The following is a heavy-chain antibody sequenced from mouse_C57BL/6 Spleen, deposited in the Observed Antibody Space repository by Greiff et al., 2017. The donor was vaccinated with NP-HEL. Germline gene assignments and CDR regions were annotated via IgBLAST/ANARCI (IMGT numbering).Heavy chain of an antibody. CDR2: INPNNGGT. J-gene: IGHJ3*01. D-gene: IGHD3-2*02. Sequence: EVQLQQSGPELVKPGASVKLSCKASGYTFTDYYMNWVKQSHGKSLEWIGDINPNNGGTSYKQKFKGKATLTVDKSSSTAYMELRSLTSEDSAVYYCGRGRYSSGSFAYWGQGTLVTVSA. CDR3: GRGRYSSGSFAY. CDR1: GYTFTDYY. V-gene: IGHV1-26*01.